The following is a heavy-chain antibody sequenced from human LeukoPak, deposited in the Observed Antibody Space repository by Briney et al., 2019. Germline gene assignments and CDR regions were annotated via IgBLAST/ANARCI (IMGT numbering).Heavy chain of an antibody. Sequence: GGSLRLSCAASGFIVSSNYMSWVRQAPGKGMEWVSVIYSSGKTYYADSVKDRFTISRDTSKNTLYLQMNSLSAEDTAVYYCAKDAAGPEYWGQGTLVTVSS. CDR1: GFIVSSNY. V-gene: IGHV3-66*01. CDR2: IYSSGKT. J-gene: IGHJ4*02. CDR3: AKDAAGPEY. D-gene: IGHD6-13*01.